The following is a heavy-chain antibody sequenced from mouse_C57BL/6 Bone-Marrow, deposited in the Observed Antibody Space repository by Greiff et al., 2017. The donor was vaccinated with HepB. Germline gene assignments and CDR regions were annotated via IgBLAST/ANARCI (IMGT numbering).Heavy chain of an antibody. D-gene: IGHD1-1*01. CDR1: GCTFTDYN. J-gene: IGHJ3*01. CDR3: ARGDYYGSSPFAY. V-gene: IGHV1-18*01. Sequence: VQLQQSGPELVKPGASVKIPCKASGCTFTDYNMDWVKQSHGKSLEWIGDINPNNGGTIYNQKFKGKATLTVDKSSSTAYMELRSLTSEDTAVYYCARGDYYGSSPFAYWGQGTLVTVSA. CDR2: INPNNGGT.